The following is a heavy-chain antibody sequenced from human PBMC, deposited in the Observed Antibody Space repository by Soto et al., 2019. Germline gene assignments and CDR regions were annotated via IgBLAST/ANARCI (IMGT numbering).Heavy chain of an antibody. V-gene: IGHV1-24*01. CDR2: FDPEDGET. J-gene: IGHJ4*02. CDR3: ATTDTANAYGDYYDYFDY. D-gene: IGHD4-17*01. Sequence: ASVKVSCKVSGYTLTELSMHWVRQAPGKGLEWMGGFDPEDGETIYAQKFQGRVTMTEDTSTDTAYMELSSLRSEDTAVYYCATTDTANAYGDYYDYFDYWGQGTLVTVSS. CDR1: GYTLTELS.